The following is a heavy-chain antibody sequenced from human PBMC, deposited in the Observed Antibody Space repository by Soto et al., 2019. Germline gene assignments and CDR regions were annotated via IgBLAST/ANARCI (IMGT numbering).Heavy chain of an antibody. Sequence: XSVKVSCKASGYTFTSYYMHWVRQAPGQGLEWMGIINPSGGSTSYAQKFQGRVTMTRDTSTSTVYMELSSLRSEDTAVYYCARANSSSYYDFWSGYPLFDYYYYGMDVWGQGTTVTVS. J-gene: IGHJ6*02. CDR3: ARANSSSYYDFWSGYPLFDYYYYGMDV. V-gene: IGHV1-46*01. CDR1: GYTFTSYY. CDR2: INPSGGST. D-gene: IGHD3-3*01.